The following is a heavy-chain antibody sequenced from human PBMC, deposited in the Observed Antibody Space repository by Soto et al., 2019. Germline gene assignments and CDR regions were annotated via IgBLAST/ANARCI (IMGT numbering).Heavy chain of an antibody. CDR2: ISSSGSTI. Sequence: GGSLRLSCAASGFTFSSYEMNWVRQAPGKGLEWVSYISSSGSTIYYADSVKGRFTISRDNAKNSLYLQMNSLRAEDTAVYYCARDPSRSSGSYPWGQGTLVTVSS. CDR1: GFTFSSYE. D-gene: IGHD1-26*01. V-gene: IGHV3-48*03. CDR3: ARDPSRSSGSYP. J-gene: IGHJ5*02.